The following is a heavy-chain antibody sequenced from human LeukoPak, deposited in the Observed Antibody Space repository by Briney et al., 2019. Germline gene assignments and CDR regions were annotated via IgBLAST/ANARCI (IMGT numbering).Heavy chain of an antibody. J-gene: IGHJ4*02. V-gene: IGHV3-74*01. Sequence: GGSLRLSCEASGFTFSSYWMNWVSQPPGKGLVWVSRIASDGSHTTYADSLKGRFSISGDNAKNTLYLQMNSLRVEDTAVYYCARGRPRGNDYWGQGTLVTVSS. CDR1: GFTFSSYW. CDR2: IASDGSHT. CDR3: ARGRPRGNDY. D-gene: IGHD4-23*01.